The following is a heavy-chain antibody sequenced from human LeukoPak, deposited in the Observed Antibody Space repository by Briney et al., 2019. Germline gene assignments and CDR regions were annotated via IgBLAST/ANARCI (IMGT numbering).Heavy chain of an antibody. CDR2: ISGSGGNT. J-gene: IGHJ4*02. CDR1: GFTFSSYG. Sequence: PGGSLRLSCAASGFTFSSYGMSWVRQAPGKGLEWVSVISGSGGNTYYADSVKGRFTISRDNSKNTLYLQMNSLRAEDTAVYYCAKDSSRFGEYPLDYWGQGTLVTVSS. CDR3: AKDSSRFGEYPLDY. V-gene: IGHV3-23*01. D-gene: IGHD3-10*01.